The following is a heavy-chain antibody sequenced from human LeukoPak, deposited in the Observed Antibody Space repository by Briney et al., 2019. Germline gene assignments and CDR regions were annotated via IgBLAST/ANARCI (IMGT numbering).Heavy chain of an antibody. D-gene: IGHD2-2*01. CDR2: IIPIFGTA. CDR1: GGTFSSYA. J-gene: IGHJ4*02. V-gene: IGHV1-69*13. CDR3: ARDCSSTSCYYDGDY. Sequence: ASVKVSCKASGGTFSSYAISWVRQAPGQGLEWMGGIIPIFGTANYAQKFQGRVTITADESTSTAYMELSSLRSEDTAVYYCARDCSSTSCYYDGDYWGQGTLVTVSS.